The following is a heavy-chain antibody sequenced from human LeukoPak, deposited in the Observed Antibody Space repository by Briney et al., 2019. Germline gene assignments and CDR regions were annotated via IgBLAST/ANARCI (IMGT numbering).Heavy chain of an antibody. CDR2: FSCSGST. D-gene: IGHD1-26*01. CDR1: GGSISSCTYS. J-gene: IGHJ4*02. Sequence: SETLSLTCSVSGGSISSCTYSWGWIRQPPGKGLEWIGSFSCSGSTYYNPSLKSRVTISVDTSKSQFSLYMDSVTAADTAVYYCARDWDPRVGFDYWGQGTLVTVSS. V-gene: IGHV4-39*07. CDR3: ARDWDPRVGFDY.